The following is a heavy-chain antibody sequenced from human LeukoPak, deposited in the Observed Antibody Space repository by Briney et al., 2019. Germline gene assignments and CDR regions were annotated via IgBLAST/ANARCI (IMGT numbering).Heavy chain of an antibody. Sequence: SETLSLTCIVSGGSISRSSYYWGWLRQPPGKGLEWIGSISDSGSTYYSPSLKSRVTISVDTSKNQFSLKLRFVTAADTAVYYCARQDIWFGELVVWGQGTTVTVSS. CDR1: GGSISRSSYY. J-gene: IGHJ6*02. CDR3: ARQDIWFGELVV. V-gene: IGHV4-39*01. D-gene: IGHD3-10*01. CDR2: ISDSGST.